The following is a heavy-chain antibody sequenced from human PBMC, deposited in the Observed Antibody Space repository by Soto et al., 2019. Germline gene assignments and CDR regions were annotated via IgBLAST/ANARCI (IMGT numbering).Heavy chain of an antibody. CDR1: FSFSMYS. D-gene: IGHD1-26*01. Sequence: ESGGGLVKPGGSLRLSCNFSFSMYSMDWVRQAPGKGLEWVASISSGSAFIKYADSVKGRFTISRHNAKKSVSLQMDSLRVEDTAMYYCTRDQGGSYDSWFDPWGRGTLVTVSS. CDR2: ISSGSAFI. CDR3: TRDQGGSYDSWFDP. V-gene: IGHV3-21*01. J-gene: IGHJ5*02.